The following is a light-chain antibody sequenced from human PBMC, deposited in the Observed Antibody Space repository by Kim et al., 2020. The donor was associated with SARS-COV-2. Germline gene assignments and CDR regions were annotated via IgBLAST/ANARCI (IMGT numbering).Light chain of an antibody. Sequence: GERVTITCRASQSISNSLAWYHQKPGKAPKLLIYRASTLQSGVPSRFSGSGSGTEFTLTISSLQPDDFATYYCQQFSGYPYTFGPGTKLEI. CDR3: QQFSGYPYT. J-gene: IGKJ2*01. CDR2: RAS. CDR1: QSISNS. V-gene: IGKV1-5*03.